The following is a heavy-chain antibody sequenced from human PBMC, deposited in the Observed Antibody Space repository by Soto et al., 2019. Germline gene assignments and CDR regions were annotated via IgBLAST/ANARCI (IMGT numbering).Heavy chain of an antibody. CDR2: INHSGST. CDR1: GGSFSGYY. D-gene: IGHD6-19*01. CDR3: ASSRGWGTYYYSYYGMDV. J-gene: IGHJ6*02. Sequence: SETLSLTCAVYGGSFSGYYWSWIRQPPGKGLEWIGEINHSGSTNYNPSLKSRVTISVDTSKNQFSLKLSSVTAADTAVYYCASSRGWGTYYYSYYGMDVWGQGTTVTVSS. V-gene: IGHV4-34*01.